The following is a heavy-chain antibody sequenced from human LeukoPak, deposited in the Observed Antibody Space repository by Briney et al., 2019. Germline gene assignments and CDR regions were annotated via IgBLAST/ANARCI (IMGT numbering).Heavy chain of an antibody. J-gene: IGHJ6*03. CDR3: AKEDGVTMIVVARGMDV. CDR1: GFTLSSYA. Sequence: GGSLRLSCAASGFTLSSYAVSWVRQAPGKGLEWVSGSSGSGGSTYYADSVKGRFTISRDSSRNTLYLQMNSLRAEDTAIYYCAKEDGVTMIVVARGMDVWGKGTTVTVSS. D-gene: IGHD3-22*01. CDR2: SSGSGGST. V-gene: IGHV3-23*01.